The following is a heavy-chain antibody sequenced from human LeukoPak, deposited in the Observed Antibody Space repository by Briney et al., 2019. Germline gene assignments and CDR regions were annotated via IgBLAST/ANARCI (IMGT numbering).Heavy chain of an antibody. CDR1: GYTFTSYD. V-gene: IGHV1-8*01. J-gene: IGHJ6*02. Sequence: ASVKVSCKASGYTFTSYDINWVRQATEQGLEWMGWMNPNSGNTGYAQKFQGRVTMTRNTSISTAYMELSSLRSEDTAVYYCARSQRWELSWAYYYYYGMDVWGQGTTVTVSS. CDR2: MNPNSGNT. D-gene: IGHD1-26*01. CDR3: ARSQRWELSWAYYYYYGMDV.